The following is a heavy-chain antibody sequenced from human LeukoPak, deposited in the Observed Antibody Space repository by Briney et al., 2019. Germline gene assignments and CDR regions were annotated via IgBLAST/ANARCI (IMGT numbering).Heavy chain of an antibody. Sequence: GGSLRLSCAASGFTFSSYAMSWVRQAPGKGLEWVSAVSGSGGSTYYADSVKGRFTISRDNSMNTLYLQMNSLRAEDTAVYYCAKGYSSSFHYFDYWGQGTLVTVSS. D-gene: IGHD6-6*01. CDR2: VSGSGGST. CDR3: AKGYSSSFHYFDY. J-gene: IGHJ4*02. V-gene: IGHV3-23*01. CDR1: GFTFSSYA.